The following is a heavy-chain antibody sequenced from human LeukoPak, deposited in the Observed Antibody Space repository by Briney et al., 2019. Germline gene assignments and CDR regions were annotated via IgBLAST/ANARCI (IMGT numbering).Heavy chain of an antibody. CDR2: IYYSGST. V-gene: IGHV4-38-2*02. Sequence: SETLSLTCTVSGYSISSGYYWGWIRRPPGKGLEWIGSIYYSGSTYYNPSLKSRVTISVDTSKNQFSLKLSSVTAADTAVYYCARDQGRYGSGRIDYWGQGTLVTVSS. D-gene: IGHD3-10*01. CDR1: GYSISSGYY. J-gene: IGHJ4*02. CDR3: ARDQGRYGSGRIDY.